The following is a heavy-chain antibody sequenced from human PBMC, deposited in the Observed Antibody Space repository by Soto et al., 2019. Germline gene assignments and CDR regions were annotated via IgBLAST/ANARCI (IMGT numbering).Heavy chain of an antibody. V-gene: IGHV4-4*02. CDR3: ARTGPYSSGNN. D-gene: IGHD3-22*01. J-gene: IGHJ4*02. Sequence: QVQLQESGPGLVDPLGTLSLTCAVSGTSVSGANWWGWVRQPPGKGLEWIGEIHSSGNTDYNPSLKSRVTMSRDMSKNEFSLKLTSVTSADTAVYYCARTGPYSSGNNWGQGTLVTVSS. CDR1: GTSVSGANW. CDR2: IHSSGNT.